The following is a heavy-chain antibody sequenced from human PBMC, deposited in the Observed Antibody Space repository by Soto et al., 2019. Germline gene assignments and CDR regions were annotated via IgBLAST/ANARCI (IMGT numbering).Heavy chain of an antibody. Sequence: LRLSCTVLGFTLTNENMNWVRQAPGKGLEWVSSISSRSTFINYADSVKGRFTISRDNDKGLVYLQMNSLRAEDTAVYYCARDPPLSMIVVVGVDDFWGQGTLVTVSS. D-gene: IGHD3-22*01. CDR2: ISSRSTFI. J-gene: IGHJ4*02. CDR1: GFTLTNEN. V-gene: IGHV3-21*06. CDR3: ARDPPLSMIVVVGVDDF.